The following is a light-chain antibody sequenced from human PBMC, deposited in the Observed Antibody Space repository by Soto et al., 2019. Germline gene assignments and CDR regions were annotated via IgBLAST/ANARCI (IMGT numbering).Light chain of an antibody. Sequence: QSVLTQPPSASGSPGQSVTISCTGTSSDVVAYNYVSWYQQLPGKAPKLIIYEASKRPSGVPDRFSGSKSGNTASLTVSGLQAEDEADYYCQSYDSSLSGSGVFGTGTKVTVL. J-gene: IGLJ1*01. CDR1: SSDVVAYNY. CDR3: QSYDSSLSGSGV. V-gene: IGLV2-8*01. CDR2: EAS.